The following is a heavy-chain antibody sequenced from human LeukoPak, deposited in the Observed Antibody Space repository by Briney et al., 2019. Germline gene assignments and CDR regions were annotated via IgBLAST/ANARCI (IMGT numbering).Heavy chain of an antibody. Sequence: SETLSLTCTVSGGSISSYYWSWIRQPPGKGLEWIGYIYYSGSTNYNPSLKSRVTISVDTSKNQFSLKLSSVTAADTAVYYCARGRARGGSWQYYFDYWGQGTLVTVSS. D-gene: IGHD2-15*01. J-gene: IGHJ4*02. CDR3: ARGRARGGSWQYYFDY. V-gene: IGHV4-59*01. CDR1: GGSISSYY. CDR2: IYYSGST.